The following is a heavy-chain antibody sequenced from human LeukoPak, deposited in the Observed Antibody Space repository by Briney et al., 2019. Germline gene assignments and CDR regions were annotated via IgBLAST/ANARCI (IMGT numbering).Heavy chain of an antibody. V-gene: IGHV3-23*01. CDR2: ISGSGGST. CDR1: GFTFSSYA. D-gene: IGHD3-22*01. Sequence: GGSLRLSCAASGFTFSSYAMSWVRQAPGKGLEWVSAISGSGGSTYYADSVKGRFTISRDNSKNTLYLQMNSLRAEDTAVYHCAKEADSSGYPGHAFDIWGQGTMVTVSS. J-gene: IGHJ3*02. CDR3: AKEADSSGYPGHAFDI.